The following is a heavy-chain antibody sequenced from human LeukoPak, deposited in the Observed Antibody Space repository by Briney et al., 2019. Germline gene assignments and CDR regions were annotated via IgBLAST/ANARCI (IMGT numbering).Heavy chain of an antibody. V-gene: IGHV2-5*02. CDR3: AHIMITYGGVLRDDAFDV. CDR2: IYWDNDK. Sequence: SGPALVNPTQTLTLTCTFSGFSLITSGVGVGWIRQSPGKALEWVAIIYWDNDKRYSPYLRNRLTIAKDTSNNQVVLVMTNMDLVDTATYFCAHIMITYGGVLRDDAFDVWGPGTVVTVSP. J-gene: IGHJ3*01. CDR1: GFSLITSGVG. D-gene: IGHD3-16*01.